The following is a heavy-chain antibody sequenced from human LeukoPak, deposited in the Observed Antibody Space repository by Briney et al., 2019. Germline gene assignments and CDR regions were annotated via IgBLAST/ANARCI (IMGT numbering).Heavy chain of an antibody. CDR2: ISYDGSNK. CDR3: ARDSSQLALTYYYYYMDV. CDR1: GFTFSSYA. J-gene: IGHJ6*03. Sequence: PGGSLRLSCAASGFTFSSYAMHWVRQAPGKGLEWVAVISYDGSNKHYADSVKGRFTISRDNSKNTLYLQMNSLRAEDTAVYYCARDSSQLALTYYYYYMDVWGKGTTVTVSS. V-gene: IGHV3-30*04. D-gene: IGHD6-13*01.